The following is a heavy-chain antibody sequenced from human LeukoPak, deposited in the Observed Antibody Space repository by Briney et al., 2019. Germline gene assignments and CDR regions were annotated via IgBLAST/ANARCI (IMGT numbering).Heavy chain of an antibody. CDR3: AKDPSPVVGATVPIDY. J-gene: IGHJ4*02. Sequence: PGGSLRLSCAASGFTFDDYAMHWVRQAPGKGLEWVSGISWNSGSIGYADSVKGRFTISRDNAKNPLYLQMNSLRAEDTALYYCAKDPSPVVGATVPIDYWGQGTLVTVSS. D-gene: IGHD1-26*01. CDR1: GFTFDDYA. CDR2: ISWNSGSI. V-gene: IGHV3-9*01.